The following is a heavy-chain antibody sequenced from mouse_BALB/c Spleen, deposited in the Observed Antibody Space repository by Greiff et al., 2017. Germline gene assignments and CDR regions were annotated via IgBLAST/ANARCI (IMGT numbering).Heavy chain of an antibody. CDR3: ARRGYYGDYRYFDV. J-gene: IGHJ1*01. D-gene: IGHD2-13*01. Sequence: QVQLQQPGAELVKPGASVKLSCKASGYTFTSYWMHWVKQRPGQGLEWIGEINPSNGRTNYNEKFKSKATLTVDKSSSTAYMQLSSLTSEDSAVYYCARRGYYGDYRYFDVWGAGTTVTVSS. CDR1: GYTFTSYW. CDR2: INPSNGRT. V-gene: IGHV1S81*02.